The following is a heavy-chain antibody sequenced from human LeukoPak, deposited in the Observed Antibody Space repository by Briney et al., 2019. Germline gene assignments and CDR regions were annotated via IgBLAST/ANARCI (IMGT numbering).Heavy chain of an antibody. Sequence: GGSLRLSCAASGFIVSSNYMNWVRQAPGKGLEWVSVIYTGGNTYYADSVKGRFTISRDNSKNTLYLQMHSLRAEATAVYYCASPSSGQSFDIWGQGTMVTVSS. CDR3: ASPSSGQSFDI. D-gene: IGHD6-19*01. CDR2: IYTGGNT. J-gene: IGHJ3*02. CDR1: GFIVSSNY. V-gene: IGHV3-53*01.